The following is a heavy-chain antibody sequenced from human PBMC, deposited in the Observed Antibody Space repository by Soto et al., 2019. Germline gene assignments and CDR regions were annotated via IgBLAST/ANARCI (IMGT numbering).Heavy chain of an antibody. D-gene: IGHD3-22*01. J-gene: IGHJ3*02. CDR2: INSDGSST. CDR3: ARDLSLRSEDYYDSSGYPDDAFDI. CDR1: GFTFSSYW. Sequence: GGSLRLSCAASGFTFSSYWMHWVRQAPGKGLGWVSRINSDGSSTSYADSVKGRLTISRGNAKNRLYLQMNSLRAEDTAVYYCARDLSLRSEDYYDSSGYPDDAFDIWGQGTMVTVSS. V-gene: IGHV3-74*01.